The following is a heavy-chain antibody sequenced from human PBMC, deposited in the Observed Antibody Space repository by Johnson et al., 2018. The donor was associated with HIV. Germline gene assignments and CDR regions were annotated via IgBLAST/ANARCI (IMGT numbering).Heavy chain of an antibody. D-gene: IGHD3-22*01. CDR3: ARQLKYYYDSSGYYYLSSAAFDI. Sequence: VQLVESGGGLVQPGGSMRLSCAASGFTVSSNYMSWVRQAPGKGLEWVSVIYSDGSSTSYADSVKGRFTISRDNAKNTLYLQMNSLRAEDTAVYYCARQLKYYYDSSGYYYLSSAAFDIWGQGTMVTVSS. CDR2: IYSDGSST. CDR1: GFTVSSNY. J-gene: IGHJ3*02. V-gene: IGHV3-74*02.